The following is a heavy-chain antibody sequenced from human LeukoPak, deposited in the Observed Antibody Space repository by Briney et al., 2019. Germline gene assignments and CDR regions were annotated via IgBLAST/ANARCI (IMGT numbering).Heavy chain of an antibody. CDR2: IYYSGST. V-gene: IGHV4-31*03. Sequence: SETLSLTCTVSGGSISSGGYYWSWIRQHPGKGLEWIGYIYYSGSTYYNPSLKSRVTISVDTSKNQFSLKLSSVTAADTAVYYCAAHQWGSSWYSDYGMDVWGQGTTVTVSS. CDR3: AAHQWGSSWYSDYGMDV. D-gene: IGHD6-13*01. J-gene: IGHJ6*02. CDR1: GGSISSGGYY.